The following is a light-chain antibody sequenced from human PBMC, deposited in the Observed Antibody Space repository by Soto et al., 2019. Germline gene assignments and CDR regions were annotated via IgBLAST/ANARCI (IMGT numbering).Light chain of an antibody. Sequence: AIQLTQSPSSLSASVGDRVTITCRASQGIGKDLGWYQQKPGKAPKLLIYAASSVQSGVPSRFSGSRSGPDFTLTISSLQTDDFATDFGLQNYNHPWTFGQGTKVEI. CDR1: QGIGKD. CDR2: AAS. J-gene: IGKJ1*01. CDR3: LQNYNHPWT. V-gene: IGKV1-6*02.